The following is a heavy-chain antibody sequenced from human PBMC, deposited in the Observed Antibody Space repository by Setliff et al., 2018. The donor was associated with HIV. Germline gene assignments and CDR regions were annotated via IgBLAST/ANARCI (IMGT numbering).Heavy chain of an antibody. Sequence: SGGSLRLSCSASGFTFSSYWMHWVRQVPGKGLVWVSRINSDGSRTDYADSVKGRFTMSRDNAKDTLYLQMSSLRAEDTAVYFCATPYASGWYDVLKNWGQGTVVTVSS. CDR3: ATPYASGWYDVLKN. V-gene: IGHV3-74*01. J-gene: IGHJ4*02. CDR2: INSDGSRT. CDR1: GFTFSSYW. D-gene: IGHD6-19*01.